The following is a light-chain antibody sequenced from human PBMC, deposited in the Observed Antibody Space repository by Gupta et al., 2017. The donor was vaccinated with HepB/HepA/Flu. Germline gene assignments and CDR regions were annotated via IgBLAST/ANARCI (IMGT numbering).Light chain of an antibody. J-gene: IGLJ1*01. V-gene: IGLV2-14*03. CDR3: SSYTYSNTFV. Sequence: HSALTQPASVSGSPGQSITISCTGTSSDVGGYNYVSWYQQHPGRVPKLIIYDVNNRPSGVSIRFSGSKSDNTASLTISGLQTEDEADYYCSSYTYSNTFVFGTGTKVTVL. CDR1: SSDVGGYNY. CDR2: DVN.